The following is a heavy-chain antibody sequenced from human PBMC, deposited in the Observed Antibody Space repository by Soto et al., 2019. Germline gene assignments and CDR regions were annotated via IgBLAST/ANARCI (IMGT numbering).Heavy chain of an antibody. CDR1: GGSISSGGYS. CDR2: IYHSGST. V-gene: IGHV4-30-2*01. J-gene: IGHJ4*02. D-gene: IGHD4-17*01. Sequence: QLPLQESGSGLVKPSQTLSLTCAVSGGSISSGGYSWSWIRQPPGKGLEWIGYIYHSGSTYYNPSLKNRVTISVDRSKNQFSLKLSSLTAADTAVYYCAREAGNYGFDYWGQGTLVTVSS. CDR3: AREAGNYGFDY.